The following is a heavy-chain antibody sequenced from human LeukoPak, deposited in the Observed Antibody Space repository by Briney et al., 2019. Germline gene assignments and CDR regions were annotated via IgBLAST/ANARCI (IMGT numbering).Heavy chain of an antibody. CDR2: ISGSGGST. J-gene: IGHJ4*02. D-gene: IGHD3-22*01. Sequence: GGSLRLSCAASGFTFSSYAMSWVRQAPGKGLEWVSAISGSGGSTYYADSVKGRFTISRDNSKNTLYLQMNSLRAEDTAVYYCAKDHQPYYYDSSGCFDYWGQGTLVTVSS. CDR1: GFTFSSYA. CDR3: AKDHQPYYYDSSGCFDY. V-gene: IGHV3-23*01.